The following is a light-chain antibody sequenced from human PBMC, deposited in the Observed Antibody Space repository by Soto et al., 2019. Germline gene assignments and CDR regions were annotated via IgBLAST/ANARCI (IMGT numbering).Light chain of an antibody. CDR3: QQYNSYPWT. CDR2: GAS. CDR1: QSVSSNY. V-gene: IGKV3-20*01. Sequence: ESALTQSPGTLSLSPGERATLSCRASQSVSSNYLAWYQQKPGQAPRLLIYGASTRASGIPDRFSGSGSGTDFTLTISSLQPDDFATYYCQQYNSYPWTFGQGTKVDIK. J-gene: IGKJ1*01.